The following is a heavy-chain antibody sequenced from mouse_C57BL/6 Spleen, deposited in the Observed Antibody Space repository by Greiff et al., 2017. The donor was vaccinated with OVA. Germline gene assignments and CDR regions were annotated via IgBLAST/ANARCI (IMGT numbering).Heavy chain of an antibody. Sequence: QVQLKESGPGLVAPSQSLSISCTVSGFSFTSYGVDWVRQSPGKGLEWMGEIWGVGSTNYYSALISSLSISKDNSTSHVFFKMNSLQTDDTARYYCASGTFAYWGKGALVTVSA. J-gene: IGHJ3*01. D-gene: IGHD3-3*01. CDR2: IWGVGST. CDR3: ASGTFAY. CDR1: GFSFTSYG. V-gene: IGHV2-6*01.